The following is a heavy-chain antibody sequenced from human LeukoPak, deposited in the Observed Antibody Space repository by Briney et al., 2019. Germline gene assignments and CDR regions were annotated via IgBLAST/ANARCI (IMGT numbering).Heavy chain of an antibody. D-gene: IGHD6-13*01. CDR1: GFTFSTYG. V-gene: IGHV3-23*01. CDR3: AKGSIAAAGGTSYYFDY. CDR2: ISGSGGST. J-gene: IGHJ4*02. Sequence: PGGSLRLSCAASGFTFSTYGMHWVRQAPGKGLEWVSAISGSGGSTYYADSAKGRFTISRDNYKNTLYLQMNSLRAEDTAVYYRAKGSIAAAGGTSYYFDYWGQGTLVTVSS.